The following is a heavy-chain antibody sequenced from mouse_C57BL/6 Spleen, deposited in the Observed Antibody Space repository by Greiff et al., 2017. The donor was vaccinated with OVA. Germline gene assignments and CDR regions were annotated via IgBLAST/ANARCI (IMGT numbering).Heavy chain of an antibody. CDR3: ARGGITTVFSYYFDY. CDR2: INPNNGGT. V-gene: IGHV1-18*01. D-gene: IGHD1-1*01. J-gene: IGHJ2*01. Sequence: VQLQQSGPELVKPGASVKIPCKASGYTFTDYNMDWVKQSHGKSLEWIGDINPNNGGTIYNQKFKGKATLTVDKSSSTAYMELRSLTSEDTAVYYCARGGITTVFSYYFDYWGQGTTLTVSS. CDR1: GYTFTDYN.